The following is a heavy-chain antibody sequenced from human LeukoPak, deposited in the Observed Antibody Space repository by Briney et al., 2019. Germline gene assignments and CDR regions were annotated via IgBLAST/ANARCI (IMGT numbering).Heavy chain of an antibody. CDR1: GASISGYY. CDR2: IYYSGST. D-gene: IGHD3-22*01. Sequence: PSETLSLTCTVSGASISGYYWSWIRQPPGRGLEWIGYIYYSGSTSYNPSLRSRVTISVDTSNNQFSLKLSSVTAADTAVYYCARGLYDSSGFYYMDVWGKGTTVTVSS. J-gene: IGHJ6*03. V-gene: IGHV4-59*01. CDR3: ARGLYDSSGFYYMDV.